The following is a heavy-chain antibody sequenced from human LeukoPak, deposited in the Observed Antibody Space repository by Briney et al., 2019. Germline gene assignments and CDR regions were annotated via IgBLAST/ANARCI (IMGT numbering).Heavy chain of an antibody. CDR1: GFNVRSNY. CDR2: IYSGGDT. CDR3: ARQGKGSYSSASYAFHY. D-gene: IGHD6-19*01. J-gene: IGHJ4*02. Sequence: PGGSLNLSCAASGFNVRSNYMSWVRQVPGKGLEWVSVIYSGGDTHYADPVKGRFTVSRDNNKNTLFLQMNSLKAEDTAIYYCARQGKGSYSSASYAFHYWGQGTPVTVSS. V-gene: IGHV3-53*01.